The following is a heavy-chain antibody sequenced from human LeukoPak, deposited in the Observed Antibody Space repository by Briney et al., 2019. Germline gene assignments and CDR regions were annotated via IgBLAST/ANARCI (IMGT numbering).Heavy chain of an antibody. CDR2: IHPNDGIR. CDR1: EYRFVSYY. V-gene: IGHV1-46*01. CDR3: TRDRPHNWFDP. J-gene: IGHJ5*02. Sequence: SVKVSCKASEYRFVSYYIHWVRQAPGEGLEWVGLIHPNDGIRNYAQKFQDRVTMTVDRSTTTFYMELSSLTSEDTAVYYCTRDRPHNWFDPWGQGTLVTVSP.